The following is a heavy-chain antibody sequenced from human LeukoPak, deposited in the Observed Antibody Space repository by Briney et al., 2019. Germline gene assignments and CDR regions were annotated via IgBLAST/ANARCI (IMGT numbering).Heavy chain of an antibody. V-gene: IGHV3-11*01. CDR1: GFTFSDYY. CDR2: ISGSGSDL. Sequence: PGGSLRLSCIASGFTFSDYYMNWIRQAPGRGLEWVSYISGSGSDLYYADSVKGRFTISRDNAKNSLYLQMNSLRAEDTAVYYCARSMGADYTMDVWGQGTTVTVSS. CDR3: ARSMGADYTMDV. D-gene: IGHD2-2*01. J-gene: IGHJ6*02.